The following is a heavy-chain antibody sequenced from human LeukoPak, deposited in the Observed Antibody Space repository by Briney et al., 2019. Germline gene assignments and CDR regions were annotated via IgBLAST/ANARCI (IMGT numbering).Heavy chain of an antibody. Sequence: GGSLRLSCTASGFTFGNYAMSWFRQAPGKGLEWIGSIRSKGDGGTTEYAASVKGRLIISRDDSRSIAYLQMDGLGTEDTAVYYCARGGYQFEHWGQGTLVTVSS. CDR3: ARGGYQFEH. CDR1: GFTFGNYA. V-gene: IGHV3-49*03. CDR2: IRSKGDGGTT. D-gene: IGHD3-16*02. J-gene: IGHJ1*01.